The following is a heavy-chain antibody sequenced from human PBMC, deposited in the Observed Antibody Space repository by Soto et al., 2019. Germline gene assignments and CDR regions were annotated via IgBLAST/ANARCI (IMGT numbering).Heavy chain of an antibody. Sequence: SVKVSCKASGFTFTSSAVQWVRQARGQRLEWIGWIVVGSGNTNYAQKFQERVTITRDMSTSTAYMELSSLRSEDTAVYYCAAEGVSSSWPVMDVWGQGTTVTVSS. CDR3: AAEGVSSSWPVMDV. V-gene: IGHV1-58*01. J-gene: IGHJ6*02. CDR2: IVVGSGNT. CDR1: GFTFTSSA. D-gene: IGHD6-13*01.